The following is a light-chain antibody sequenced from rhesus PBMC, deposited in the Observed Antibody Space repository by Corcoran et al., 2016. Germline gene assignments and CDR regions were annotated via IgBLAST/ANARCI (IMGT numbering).Light chain of an antibody. CDR1: QGISTY. J-gene: IGKJ1*01. V-gene: IGKV1-43*02. Sequence: DIQMTQSPSSLSASVGDRVTITCRASQGISTYLNCYQQKPGKAPKRLFYKASSLESGVPSRFSGSGSWTDFTLTISSLQPEDFATYYCLQYNSDPWTFGQGTKVEIK. CDR2: KAS. CDR3: LQYNSDPWT.